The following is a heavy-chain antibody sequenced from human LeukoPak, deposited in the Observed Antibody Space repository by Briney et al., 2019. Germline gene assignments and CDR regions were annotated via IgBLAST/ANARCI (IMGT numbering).Heavy chain of an antibody. CDR1: GGSFSGYY. D-gene: IGHD3-22*01. CDR2: INHSGST. Sequence: KPSETLSLTCAVYGGSFSGYYWSWIRQPPGKGLEWIGEINHSGSTNYNPSLKSRVTISVDTSKNQFSLKLSSVTAADTAMYCCARQYDSSGYYEYYFDYWGQGTLVTVSS. CDR3: ARQYDSSGYYEYYFDY. J-gene: IGHJ4*02. V-gene: IGHV4-34*01.